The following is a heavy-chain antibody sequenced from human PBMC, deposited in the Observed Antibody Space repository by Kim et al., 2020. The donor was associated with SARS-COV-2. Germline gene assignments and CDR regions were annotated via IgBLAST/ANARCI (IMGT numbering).Heavy chain of an antibody. V-gene: IGHV3-21*01. CDR2: ISSSSSYI. D-gene: IGHD3-3*01. Sequence: GGSLRLSCAASGFTFSSYSMNWVRQAPGKGLEWVSSISSSSSYIYYADSVKGRFTISRDNAKNSLYLQMNSLRAEDTAVYYCARDPGTYYDFWSGYPDYYYYGMDVWGQGTTVTVSS. J-gene: IGHJ6*02. CDR3: ARDPGTYYDFWSGYPDYYYYGMDV. CDR1: GFTFSSYS.